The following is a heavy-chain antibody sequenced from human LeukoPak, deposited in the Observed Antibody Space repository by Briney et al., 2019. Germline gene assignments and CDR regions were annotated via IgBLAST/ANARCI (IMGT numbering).Heavy chain of an antibody. J-gene: IGHJ6*03. CDR2: INPNSGGT. D-gene: IGHD3-10*01. CDR1: GYTFTGYY. Sequence: GASVKVSCKASGYTFTGYYMHWVRQAPGQGLEWMGWINPNSGGTNYAQKFQGRVTMTRDTSISTAYMELSRLRAEDTAVYYCAKDGSRSREVFPYYYGSGRLQYMDVWGKGTTVIISS. V-gene: IGHV1-2*02. CDR3: AKDGSRSREVFPYYYGSGRLQYMDV.